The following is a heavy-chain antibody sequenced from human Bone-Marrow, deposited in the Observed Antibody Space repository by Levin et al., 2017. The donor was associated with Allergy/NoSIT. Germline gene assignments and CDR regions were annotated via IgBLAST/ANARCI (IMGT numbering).Heavy chain of an antibody. V-gene: IGHV3-74*01. CDR1: GFTFSNSW. Sequence: GESLKISCTASGFTFSNSWMHWVRQAPGKGLVWVSHINSDGSGTSYADSVKGRFTISRDNAENTVYLQMNSLRAEDTAVYYCARDLHYSHYDWGQGTLVTVSS. D-gene: IGHD4-11*01. CDR2: INSDGSGT. J-gene: IGHJ4*02. CDR3: ARDLHYSHYD.